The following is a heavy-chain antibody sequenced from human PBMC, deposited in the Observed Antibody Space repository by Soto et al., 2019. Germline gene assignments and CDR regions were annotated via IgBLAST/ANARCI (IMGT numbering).Heavy chain of an antibody. J-gene: IGHJ4*02. V-gene: IGHV2-5*02. CDR3: AHTYYYDSSGYPFDF. D-gene: IGHD3-22*01. Sequence: SGPTLVNPTQTLTLTCSFSGFSLSTDGVGVGWIRQTPGKALEWLALIYWDDDKRYSPSLKSRLTIPEDTSKNQVVLVMTNMDPVDTATYYCAHTYYYDSSGYPFDFWGQGILVTVSS. CDR1: GFSLSTDGVG. CDR2: IYWDDDK.